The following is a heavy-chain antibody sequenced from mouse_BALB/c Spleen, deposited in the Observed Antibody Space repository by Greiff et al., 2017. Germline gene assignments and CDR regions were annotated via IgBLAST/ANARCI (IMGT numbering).Heavy chain of an antibody. Sequence: VQLQQSGAELVKPGASVKLSCTASGFNIKDTYMHWVKQRPEQGLEWIGRIDPANGNTKYDPKFQGKATITADTSSNTAYLQLSSLTSEDTAVYYCVSGGGYDYWGQGTTLTVSS. V-gene: IGHV14-3*02. CDR3: VSGGGYDY. CDR2: IDPANGNT. D-gene: IGHD2-2*01. CDR1: GFNIKDTY. J-gene: IGHJ2*01.